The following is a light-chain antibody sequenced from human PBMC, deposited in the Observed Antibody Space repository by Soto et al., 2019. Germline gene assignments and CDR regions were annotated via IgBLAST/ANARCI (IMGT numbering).Light chain of an antibody. J-gene: IGLJ1*01. CDR1: SSDVGGYNL. CDR2: EGS. V-gene: IGLV2-23*01. Sequence: QSALTQPPSASGSPGQSVTISCTGTSSDVGGYNLVSWYQQHPGKAPKLMIYEGSKWPSGVSNRFSGSKSGNTASLTISGLQAEDEADYYCCSYAGSSTPYVFGTGTKVTVL. CDR3: CSYAGSSTPYV.